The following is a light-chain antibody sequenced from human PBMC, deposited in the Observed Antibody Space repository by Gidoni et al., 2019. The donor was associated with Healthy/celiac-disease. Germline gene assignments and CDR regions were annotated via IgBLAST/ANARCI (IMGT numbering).Light chain of an antibody. Sequence: ESVLTQSPGTLSLSPGERATLSCRASQAVSNSYLAWYVQKPGQAPRLRIYGASNRATGTPDRFSGSGSGTDFTLTISRLEPEDFETYYCQQYGSSSGAFGQGTKVEIK. CDR3: QQYGSSSGA. CDR1: QAVSNSY. V-gene: IGKV3-20*01. J-gene: IGKJ1*01. CDR2: GAS.